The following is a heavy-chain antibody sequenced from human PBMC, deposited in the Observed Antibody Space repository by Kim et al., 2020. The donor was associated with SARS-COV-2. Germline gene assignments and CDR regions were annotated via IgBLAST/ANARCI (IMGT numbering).Heavy chain of an antibody. CDR3: TPYPGVVPVN. CDR2: IKRKTDGGTT. J-gene: IGHJ4*02. V-gene: IGHV3-15*01. Sequence: GGSLRLSCAASGFTFSNAWMSWVRQAPGKGLEWVGRIKRKTDGGTTDYAAPVRGRFTISRDDSKNTLYLQMNSLNTEDTAVYYCTPYPGVVPVNWGQGTLVTVSS. CDR1: GFTFSNAW. D-gene: IGHD2-2*01.